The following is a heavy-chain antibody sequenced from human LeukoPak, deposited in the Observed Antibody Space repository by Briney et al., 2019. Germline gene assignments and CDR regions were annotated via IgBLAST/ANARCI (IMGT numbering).Heavy chain of an antibody. V-gene: IGHV3-48*03. J-gene: IGHJ4*02. CDR1: GFTFSSYE. D-gene: IGHD3-10*01. CDR2: ISSSGSTI. CDR3: ARDRWFGELSADPLGHFDY. Sequence: PGGSLRLSCAASGFTFSSYEMNWVRQAPGKRLEWVSYISSSGSTIYYADSVKGRFTISRDNAKNSLYLQMNSLRAEDTAVYYCARDRWFGELSADPLGHFDYWGQGTLVTVSS.